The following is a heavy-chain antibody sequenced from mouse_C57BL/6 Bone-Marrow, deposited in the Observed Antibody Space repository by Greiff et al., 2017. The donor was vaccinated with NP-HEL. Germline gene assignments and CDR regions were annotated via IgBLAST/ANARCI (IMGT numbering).Heavy chain of an antibody. Sequence: VQVVESGGDLVKPGGSLKLSCAASGFTFSSYGMSWVRQTPDKRLEWVATISSGGSYTYYPDSVKGRFTISRDNAKNTLYLQMSSLKSEDTAMYYCARTAQATSYAMDYWGQEPQSPSPQ. V-gene: IGHV5-6*01. CDR2: ISSGGSYT. D-gene: IGHD3-2*02. CDR3: ARTAQATSYAMDY. J-gene: IGHJ4*01. CDR1: GFTFSSYG.